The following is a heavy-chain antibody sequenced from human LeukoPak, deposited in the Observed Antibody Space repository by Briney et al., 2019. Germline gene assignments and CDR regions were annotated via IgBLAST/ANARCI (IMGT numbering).Heavy chain of an antibody. CDR2: IYSGGST. V-gene: IGHV3-53*01. CDR1: GFTVSSNY. J-gene: IGHJ6*03. CDR3: ARDLISVSNIAAAGTRKNYYYYYMNV. Sequence: GGSLRLSCAASGFTVSSNYMSWVRQAPGKGLEWVSVIYSGGSTYYADSVKGRFTISSDNSKNTLYLQMNSLRAEDTAVYYCARDLISVSNIAAAGTRKNYYYYYMNVWGKGTTVTVSS. D-gene: IGHD6-13*01.